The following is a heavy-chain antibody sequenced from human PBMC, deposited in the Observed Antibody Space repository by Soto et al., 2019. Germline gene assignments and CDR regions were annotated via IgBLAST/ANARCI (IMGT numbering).Heavy chain of an antibody. J-gene: IGHJ4*02. V-gene: IGHV3-30-3*01. CDR2: ISYDGSNK. Sequence: LRLSCAASGFTFSSYAMHWVRQAPGKGLEWVAVISYDGSNKYYADSVKGRFTISRDNSKNTLYLQMNSLRAEDTAVYYCARDVGPEYSSSYYFDYWGQGTLVTVSS. CDR1: GFTFSSYA. CDR3: ARDVGPEYSSSYYFDY. D-gene: IGHD6-6*01.